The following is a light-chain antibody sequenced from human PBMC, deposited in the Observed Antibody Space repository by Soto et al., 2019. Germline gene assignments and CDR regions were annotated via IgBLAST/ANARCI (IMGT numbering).Light chain of an antibody. J-gene: IGLJ2*01. Sequence: NFMLTQPHSVSESPGQTVTISCTHSSGSIASNFVQWYQQRPGSAPTTVIYEDNQRPSGVPDRFSGSIDSSSNSASLTISGLKTEDEADYYCQSYDGSNHVLFGGGTQLTVL. CDR3: QSYDGSNHVL. CDR2: EDN. V-gene: IGLV6-57*04. CDR1: SGSIASNF.